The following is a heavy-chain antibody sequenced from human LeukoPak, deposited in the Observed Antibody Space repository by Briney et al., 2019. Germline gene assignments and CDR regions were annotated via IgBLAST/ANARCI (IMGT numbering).Heavy chain of an antibody. Sequence: GGSLRLSCAASGFTFSSYSMNWVRQAPGKGLEWVSYISSSSSTIYYADSVKGRFTISRDNAKNSLYLQMNSLRAEDTAVYYCARVNGDYGRASDYWGQGTLVTVSS. CDR1: GFTFSSYS. CDR3: ARVNGDYGRASDY. J-gene: IGHJ4*02. D-gene: IGHD4-17*01. CDR2: ISSSSSTI. V-gene: IGHV3-48*01.